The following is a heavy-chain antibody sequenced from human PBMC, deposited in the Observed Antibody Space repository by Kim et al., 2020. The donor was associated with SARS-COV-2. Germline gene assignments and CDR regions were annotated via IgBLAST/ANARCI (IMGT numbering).Heavy chain of an antibody. CDR1: GGSFSGYY. D-gene: IGHD3-22*01. V-gene: IGHV4-34*01. Sequence: SETLSLTCAAYGGSFSGYYWSWIRQPPGKGLEWIGEINHSGSTNYNPSLKSRVTISVDTSKNQFSLKLSSVTAADTAVYYCARGREGITMVVVVTPYYYYGMDVWGQGTTVTVSS. J-gene: IGHJ6*02. CDR3: ARGREGITMVVVVTPYYYYGMDV. CDR2: INHSGST.